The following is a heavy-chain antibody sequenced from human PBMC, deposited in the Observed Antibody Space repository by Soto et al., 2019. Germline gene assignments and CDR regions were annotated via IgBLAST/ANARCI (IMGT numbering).Heavy chain of an antibody. CDR2: ISPNSGNT. Sequence: QVHLVQSGAEVKKPGASANVSCKTSGYTFTRNGISWVRQAPGQGLEWMGWISPNSGNTKYAQKLQGRVIMTTDTSTSPAYMELRSLRSDDTAVYYCVKDRDSNSWPSRDVGGPGTTVTVSS. J-gene: IGHJ6*02. V-gene: IGHV1-18*01. CDR1: GYTFTRNG. CDR3: VKDRDSNSWPSRDV. D-gene: IGHD4-4*01.